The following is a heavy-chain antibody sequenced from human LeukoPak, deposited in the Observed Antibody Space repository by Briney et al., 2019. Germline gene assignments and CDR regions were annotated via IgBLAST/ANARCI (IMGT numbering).Heavy chain of an antibody. J-gene: IGHJ2*01. CDR1: GYTFTSDD. V-gene: IGHV1-8*01. D-gene: IGHD5-18*01. CDR2: MNPTSGYT. CDR3: ARMRGYSLGYWYLDV. Sequence: EASVKVSCKAAGYTFTSDDINWVRQAAGQGLEWMGWMNPTSGYTGYAQKFQGRITLTRDTSISTAYMELSSLRSDDTAVYYCARMRGYSLGYWYLDVWGRGTLVSVSS.